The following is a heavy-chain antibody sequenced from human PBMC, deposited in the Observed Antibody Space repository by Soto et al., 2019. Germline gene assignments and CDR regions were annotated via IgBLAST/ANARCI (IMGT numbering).Heavy chain of an antibody. J-gene: IGHJ4*02. Sequence: GGSLRLSCAVSGFTFSSYGMHWVRQAPGKGLEWVAVIWYDGSNKYYADSVKGRFTISRDNSKNTLYLQMNSLRAEDTAVYYCARDPVSSGWYVGIDYWGQGTLVTVSS. V-gene: IGHV3-33*01. CDR3: ARDPVSSGWYVGIDY. CDR2: IWYDGSNK. CDR1: GFTFSSYG. D-gene: IGHD6-19*01.